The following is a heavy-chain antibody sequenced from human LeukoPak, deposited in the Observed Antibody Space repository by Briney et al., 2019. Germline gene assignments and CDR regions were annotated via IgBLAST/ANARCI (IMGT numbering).Heavy chain of an antibody. CDR1: GGSISSSSYY. CDR3: ASTPPWDYYDSVGAFDI. V-gene: IGHV4-39*07. CDR2: IYYSGST. J-gene: IGHJ3*02. Sequence: SETLSLTCTVSGGSISSSSYYWGWIRQPPGKGLEWIGSIYYSGSTYYNPSLKSRVTISVDTSKNQFSLKLSSVTAVDTAVYYCASTPPWDYYDSVGAFDIWGQGTMVTVSS. D-gene: IGHD3-22*01.